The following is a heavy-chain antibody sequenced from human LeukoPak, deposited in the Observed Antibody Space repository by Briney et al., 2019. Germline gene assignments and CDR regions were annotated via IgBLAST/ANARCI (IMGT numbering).Heavy chain of an antibody. CDR3: AREDIVATFDY. D-gene: IGHD5-12*01. J-gene: IGHJ4*02. CDR2: IYYSGST. Sequence: SETPSLTCTVSGGSISSYYWSWIRQPPGKGLEWIGYIYYSGSTNYNPSLKSRVTISVDTSKNQFSLKLSSVTAADTAVYYCAREDIVATFDYWGQGTLVTVSS. V-gene: IGHV4-59*01. CDR1: GGSISSYY.